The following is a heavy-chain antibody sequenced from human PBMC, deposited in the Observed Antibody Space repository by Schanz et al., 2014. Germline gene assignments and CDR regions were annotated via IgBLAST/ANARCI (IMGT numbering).Heavy chain of an antibody. CDR2: IWNNGVTK. V-gene: IGHV3-33*08. Sequence: QVQLLQFGGGVVQPGRSLRLSCAASGFTFSSYAMHWVRQAPGKGLEWVAVIWNNGVTKYYADSVMGRFTVSRDSGQNSLYLQMNSLRAGDTAVYYCARGTDWNLHYWGQGALVTVSS. CDR3: ARGTDWNLHY. J-gene: IGHJ4*02. CDR1: GFTFSSYA. D-gene: IGHD1-1*01.